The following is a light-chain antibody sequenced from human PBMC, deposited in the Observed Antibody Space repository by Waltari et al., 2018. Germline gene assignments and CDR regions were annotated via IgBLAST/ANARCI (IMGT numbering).Light chain of an antibody. J-gene: IGLJ1*01. V-gene: IGLV1-40*01. CDR3: QSYDTSLSGYV. CDR2: GNS. CDR1: RSNLGAGYE. Sequence: QSVLTQPPSVSGAPGQRVTLSCTVSRSNLGAGYEVPWYPQLPGTAPNVLIYGNSNRPSGVPDRLSGSKSGTSASLAITGLQGDDEAEYYCQSYDTSLSGYVFGTGTKVTVL.